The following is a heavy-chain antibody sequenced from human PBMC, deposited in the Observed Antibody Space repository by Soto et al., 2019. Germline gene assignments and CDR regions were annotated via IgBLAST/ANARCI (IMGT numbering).Heavy chain of an antibody. D-gene: IGHD6-6*01. CDR1: GFTVSSSY. J-gene: IGHJ4*02. Sequence: EVQVVESGGGLVQPGGPLRLSCAASGFTVSSSYMSWVRQAPGKGPEWVSILYSGGAAYYADSVQGRFTISRDNSKNTLYLQMNSLRAEDTAVYYCARDAPYTSSHFWGQGTPVTVSS. V-gene: IGHV3-66*01. CDR3: ARDAPYTSSHF. CDR2: LYSGGAA.